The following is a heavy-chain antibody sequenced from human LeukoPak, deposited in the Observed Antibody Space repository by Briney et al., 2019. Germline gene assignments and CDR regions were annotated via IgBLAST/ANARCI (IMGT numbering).Heavy chain of an antibody. CDR3: AKDRPNFHENSGHYYRRDGDS. CDR2: MCGTAGCT. D-gene: IGHD3-22*01. CDR1: GFTFYMYA. Sequence: GGSLTLSCQASGFTFYMYAMSWVRQAPGKGLEWVASMCGTAGCTFYPDSVKGRFTISRDNSKNVLYLRMNSLTAEDTAIFYCAKDRPNFHENSGHYYRRDGDSWGQGTLVTVSS. J-gene: IGHJ5*01. V-gene: IGHV3-23*01.